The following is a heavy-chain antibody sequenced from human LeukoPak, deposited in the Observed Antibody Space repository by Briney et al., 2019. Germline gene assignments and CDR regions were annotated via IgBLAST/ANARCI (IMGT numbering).Heavy chain of an antibody. D-gene: IGHD6-13*01. Sequence: LAGGSLRLSCAASGFTFSSYGMHWVRQAPGKGLEWVAFIRYDGSNKYYADSVKGRFTISRDNSKNTLYLQMNSLRAEDTAVYYCAKDRRSSSWIDAFDIWGQGTMVTVSS. CDR3: AKDRRSSSWIDAFDI. CDR1: GFTFSSYG. J-gene: IGHJ3*02. CDR2: IRYDGSNK. V-gene: IGHV3-30*02.